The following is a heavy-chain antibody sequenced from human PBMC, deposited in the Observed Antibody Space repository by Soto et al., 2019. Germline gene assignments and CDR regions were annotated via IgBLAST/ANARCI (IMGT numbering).Heavy chain of an antibody. CDR1: GFTFGSYW. CDR3: ARVRPYGMDV. J-gene: IGHJ6*02. Sequence: EVQLVESGGGLVQPGGSLRVSCAASGFTFGSYWMNWVRQAPGKGLVWVSRIDSDGSSTTYADSVKGRFTTSRDNAKNTLYLQMSSLRVEDTAVYYCARVRPYGMDVWGQGTTVNVSS. V-gene: IGHV3-74*01. CDR2: IDSDGSST.